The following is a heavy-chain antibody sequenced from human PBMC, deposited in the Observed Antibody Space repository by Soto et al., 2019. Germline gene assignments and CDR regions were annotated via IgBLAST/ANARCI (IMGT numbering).Heavy chain of an antibody. Sequence: QVQLVQSGAEVKKPGASLQVSCKAYGYTFTSYYMHWVRQAPGQGLEWMGIINPSGGSTSYAQKFQCRVTMTRDTSTSTVYLELSSLRSEDTAVYYRAREGRDGYLYYWGQGTLVTVSS. CDR3: AREGRDGYLYY. CDR1: GYTFTSYY. CDR2: INPSGGST. D-gene: IGHD2-15*01. V-gene: IGHV1-46*01. J-gene: IGHJ4*02.